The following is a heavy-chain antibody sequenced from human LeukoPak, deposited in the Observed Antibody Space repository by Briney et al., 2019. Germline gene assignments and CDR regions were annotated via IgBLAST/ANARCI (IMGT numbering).Heavy chain of an antibody. CDR2: INPNSDYT. CDR1: GYTFTSYY. Sequence: XSVKVXCKASGYTFTSYYMHWVRQAPGQGLEWMGWINPNSDYTFYAQKFQGRVTLTRDTAISTVYMELTTLTSDDTALYYCAVAPGDYWGQGTLVSVSA. D-gene: IGHD2-21*01. V-gene: IGHV1-2*02. CDR3: AVAPGDY. J-gene: IGHJ4*02.